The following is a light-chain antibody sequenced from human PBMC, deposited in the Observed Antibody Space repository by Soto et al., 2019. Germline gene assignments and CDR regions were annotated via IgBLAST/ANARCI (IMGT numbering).Light chain of an antibody. J-gene: IGKJ3*01. CDR2: DAS. Sequence: IQRTKNNSTLSSSVGDRVTITCRASQSISSWLAWYQQKPGKAPKLLIYDASSLESGVPSRFSGSGSGTEFTLTISFLQPDDFTPYCTPHYNSHPRPFGHGTIADI. CDR3: PHYNSHPRP. V-gene: IGKV1-5*01. CDR1: QSISSW.